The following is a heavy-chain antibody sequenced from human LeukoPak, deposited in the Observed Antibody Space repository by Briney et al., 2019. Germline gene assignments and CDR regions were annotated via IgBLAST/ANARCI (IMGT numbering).Heavy chain of an antibody. CDR1: GFTFSSYW. Sequence: GGSLRLSCAASGFTFSSYWMSWVRQAPGKGLEWVANIKQDGSEKYYVDSVKGRFTISRDNAKNSLYLQMNSLRAEDTAVYYCARDEGYCSSTSCYAYYFDYWGQGTLVTVSS. J-gene: IGHJ4*02. D-gene: IGHD2-2*01. CDR3: ARDEGYCSSTSCYAYYFDY. V-gene: IGHV3-7*01. CDR2: IKQDGSEK.